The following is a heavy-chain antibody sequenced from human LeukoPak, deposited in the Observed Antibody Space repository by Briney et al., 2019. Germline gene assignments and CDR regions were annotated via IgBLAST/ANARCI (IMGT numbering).Heavy chain of an antibody. CDR3: ASLQVKPHWFDP. Sequence: SETPSLTCTVSGGSISSGGYYWSWIRQPPGKGLEWIGYIYHSGSTYYNPSLKSRVTISVDRSKNQFSLKLSSVTAADTAVYYCASLQVKPHWFDPWGQGTLVTVSS. CDR2: IYHSGST. D-gene: IGHD4-11*01. J-gene: IGHJ5*02. V-gene: IGHV4-30-2*01. CDR1: GGSISSGGYY.